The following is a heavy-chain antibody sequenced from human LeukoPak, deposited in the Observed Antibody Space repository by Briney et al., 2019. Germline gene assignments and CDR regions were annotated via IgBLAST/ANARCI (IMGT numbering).Heavy chain of an antibody. D-gene: IGHD6-13*01. J-gene: IGHJ2*01. V-gene: IGHV4-39*01. CDR3: ARHHMPFYSIAAAGTGEIRYFDL. Sequence: SETLSLTCTVSGGSISSSSYYWGWIRQPPGKGLEWIGSIYYSGSTYYNPSLKSRVTISVDTSKNQFSLKLSSVTAADTAVYYCARHHMPFYSIAAAGTGEIRYFDLWGRGTLVTVSS. CDR2: IYYSGST. CDR1: GGSISSSSYY.